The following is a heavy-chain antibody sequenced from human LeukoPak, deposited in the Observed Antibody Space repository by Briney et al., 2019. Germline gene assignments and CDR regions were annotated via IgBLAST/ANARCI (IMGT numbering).Heavy chain of an antibody. J-gene: IGHJ3*02. CDR1: GYTFTEYF. V-gene: IGHV1-46*01. CDR2: INPSGSGT. CDR3: ATAAYYHFWSGRAAYESFDI. D-gene: IGHD3-3*02. Sequence: ASVKVSCTASGYTFTEYFVDWVRQAPGQGLEWMGIINPSGSGTTYAQTFQGRVTMPSNKSTRTVYMDLTGLRAEDTAVYYFATAAYYHFWSGRAAYESFDIWGQGTMVTVSS.